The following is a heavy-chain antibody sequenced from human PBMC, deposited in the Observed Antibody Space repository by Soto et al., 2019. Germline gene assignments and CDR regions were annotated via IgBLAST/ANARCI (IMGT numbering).Heavy chain of an antibody. CDR2: LSVGNGDT. V-gene: IGHV1-3*01. CDR1: GDTRTEFS. J-gene: IGHJ6*02. D-gene: IGHD2-15*01. Sequence: ASVKVSCKASGDTRTEFSMHWVRQAPGQRPEWMGWLSVGNGDTKYSQEFQGRVTITRDTSARTAYMELSNLRSEDTAVYYCATSEGDCGGGSCYNYFYYYGMDVWGQGTTVTVSS. CDR3: ATSEGDCGGGSCYNYFYYYGMDV.